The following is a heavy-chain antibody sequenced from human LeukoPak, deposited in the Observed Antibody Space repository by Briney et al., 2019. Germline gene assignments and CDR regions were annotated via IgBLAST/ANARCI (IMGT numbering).Heavy chain of an antibody. D-gene: IGHD2-15*01. CDR3: ARGGSSGGSSIPTSTNSVDAFDI. V-gene: IGHV4-59*01. J-gene: IGHJ3*02. Sequence: PSETLSLTCTVSGGSGGSITNYYWSWIRQPPGKGLEWIGYIYYSGTTNYNPSLKSRVTISLDTSKNQFSLKLRSVTAADTAVYYCARGGSSGGSSIPTSTNSVDAFDIWGQGTMVTVSS. CDR1: GGSGGSITNYY. CDR2: IYYSGTT.